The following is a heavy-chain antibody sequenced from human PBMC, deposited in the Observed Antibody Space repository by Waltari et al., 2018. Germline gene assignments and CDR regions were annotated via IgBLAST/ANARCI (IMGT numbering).Heavy chain of an antibody. J-gene: IGHJ2*01. CDR1: GGTFSDNA. Sequence: VQLVQSGSEVKRPGSSVKVSCQTSGGTFSDNAISWVRQAPGQGLEWMGGISPGFGTTNYAKKFQGRVTLTADESTATAYMELSNLRYEDTAIYYCARDRVTMVITPLDLWGRGTLVIVSS. CDR2: ISPGFGTT. CDR3: ARDRVTMVITPLDL. V-gene: IGHV1-69*01. D-gene: IGHD3-22*01.